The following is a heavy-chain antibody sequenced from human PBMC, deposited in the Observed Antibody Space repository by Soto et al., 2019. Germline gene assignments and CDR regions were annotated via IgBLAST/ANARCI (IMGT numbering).Heavy chain of an antibody. Sequence: GGSLRLSCVASEFPFSSYAMSWVRQAPGKGLEWVSAISGSGSTSYADSVKGRFTISRDNAKNTLYLQMNSLRAEDTAVYYCTRERFDPWGQGTLVTVSS. CDR2: ISGSGST. V-gene: IGHV3-21*01. CDR3: TRERFDP. CDR1: EFPFSSYA. J-gene: IGHJ5*02.